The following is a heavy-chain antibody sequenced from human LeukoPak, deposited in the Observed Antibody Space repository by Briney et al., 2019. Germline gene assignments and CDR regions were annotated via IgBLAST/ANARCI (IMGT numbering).Heavy chain of an antibody. D-gene: IGHD2-2*01. J-gene: IGHJ3*02. CDR2: ISAYNGNT. CDR3: ARAHDESDLPAGPRVPTNDAFDI. V-gene: IGHV1-18*01. Sequence: ASVKVSCKASGYTFTSYGVSWVRQAPGQGLEWMGWISAYNGNTNYAQKLQGRVTMTTDTSTSTAYMELSSLRSEDTAVYYCARAHDESDLPAGPRVPTNDAFDIWGQGTMVTVSS. CDR1: GYTFTSYG.